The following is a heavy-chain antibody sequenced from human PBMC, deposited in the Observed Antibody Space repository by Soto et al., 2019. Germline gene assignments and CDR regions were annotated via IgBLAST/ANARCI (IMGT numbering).Heavy chain of an antibody. CDR1: GYTFTSHY. D-gene: IGHD3-22*01. Sequence: ASVKVSCKASGYTFTSHYMHWVRQAPGQGLEWMGIINPSGGSTSYAQKFQGRVTMTRDTSTSTVYMELSSLRSEDTAVYYCARDRSRYYYDSSGYYLYNWFDPWGQGTLVTVSS. CDR3: ARDRSRYYYDSSGYYLYNWFDP. V-gene: IGHV1-46*01. CDR2: INPSGGST. J-gene: IGHJ5*02.